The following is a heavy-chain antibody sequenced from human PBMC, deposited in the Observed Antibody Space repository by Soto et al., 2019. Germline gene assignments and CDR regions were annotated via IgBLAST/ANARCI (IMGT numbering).Heavy chain of an antibody. Sequence: SETLSLTCTVSGGSISSGDYYWSWIRQPPGKGLEWIGYTYYSGSTYYNPSLKSRVTISVDTSKNQFSLKLSSVTAADTAVYYCARDGTSGFDPWGQGTLVTVSS. D-gene: IGHD2-8*02. CDR2: TYYSGST. CDR3: ARDGTSGFDP. V-gene: IGHV4-30-4*01. J-gene: IGHJ5*02. CDR1: GGSISSGDYY.